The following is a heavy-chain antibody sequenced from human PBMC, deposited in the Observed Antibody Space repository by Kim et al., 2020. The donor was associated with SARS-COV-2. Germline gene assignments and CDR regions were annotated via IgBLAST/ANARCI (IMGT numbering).Heavy chain of an antibody. CDR2: IYYSGST. Sequence: SETLSLTCTVSGGSVSSGSYYWSWIRQPPGKGLEWIGYIYYSGSTNYNPSLKSRVTISVDTSKNQFSLKLSSVTAADTAVYYCAREPPTLHSDLGVYFDYWGQGTLVTVSS. CDR1: GGSVSSGSYY. V-gene: IGHV4-61*01. D-gene: IGHD1-1*01. J-gene: IGHJ4*02. CDR3: AREPPTLHSDLGVYFDY.